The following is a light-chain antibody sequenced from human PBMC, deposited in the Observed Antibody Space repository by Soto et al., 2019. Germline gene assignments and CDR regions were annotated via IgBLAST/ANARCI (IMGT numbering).Light chain of an antibody. CDR1: SSDVGGYNY. CDR3: SSYAGITYV. V-gene: IGLV2-8*01. J-gene: IGLJ1*01. Sequence: QSALSQPPSASGSPGQSVTISCTGTSSDVGGYNYVSWYQQHPGKAPKLIIYEVNKRPSGVPDRFSGSKSGNTASLTVSGLQAEDDADYYCSSYAGITYVFGTGTSSPS. CDR2: EVN.